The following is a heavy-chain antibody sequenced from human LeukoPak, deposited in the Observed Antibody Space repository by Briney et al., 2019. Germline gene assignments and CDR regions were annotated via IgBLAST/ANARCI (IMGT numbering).Heavy chain of an antibody. CDR2: INPNSGGT. CDR3: ARDLEQQLVQTAGY. V-gene: IGHV1-2*02. CDR1: GYTFTGYY. D-gene: IGHD6-13*01. J-gene: IGHJ4*02. Sequence: ASVKVSCKASGYTFTGYYMHWVRQAPGQGLERMGWINPNSGGTNYAQKFRGRVTMTRDTSISTAYMELSRLRSDDTAVYYCARDLEQQLVQTAGYWGQGTLVTVSS.